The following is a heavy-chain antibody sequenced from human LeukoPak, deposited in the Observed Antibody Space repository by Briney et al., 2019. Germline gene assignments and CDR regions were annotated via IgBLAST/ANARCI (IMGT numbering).Heavy chain of an antibody. CDR1: GFPFSSYS. CDR2: ISSGSSTI. D-gene: IGHD3-16*01. CDR3: AGLKGRGAYDY. V-gene: IGHV3-48*02. J-gene: IGHJ4*02. Sequence: GGSLRLSCAASGFPFSSYSMNWVRQAPGKGLEWVSYISSGSSTIYYADSLKGRFTISRDNAKNSLCLQMNSLRDEDTAVYYCAGLKGRGAYDYWGQGTLATVSS.